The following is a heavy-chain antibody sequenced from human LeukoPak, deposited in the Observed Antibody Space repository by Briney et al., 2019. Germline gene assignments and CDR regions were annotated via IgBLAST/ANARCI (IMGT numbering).Heavy chain of an antibody. V-gene: IGHV1-8*01. CDR1: GYTFTTYD. D-gene: IGHD6-19*01. CDR3: ARGPSSGWTTYHYSYGMDV. Sequence: ASVKLSSTASGYTFTTYDITRVGQAAGHGLGWRGWMNPKSSNTGYAQKFQGRVTMTRNTSISTSYMELSSLRSEDTAVYYCARGPSSGWTTYHYSYGMDVWGQGTTVTVSS. J-gene: IGHJ6*02. CDR2: MNPKSSNT.